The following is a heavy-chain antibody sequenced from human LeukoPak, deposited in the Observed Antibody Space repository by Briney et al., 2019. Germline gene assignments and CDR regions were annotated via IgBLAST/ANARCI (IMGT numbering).Heavy chain of an antibody. J-gene: IGHJ6*03. Sequence: GGSLRLSCAASGFTFSDYYMSWIRQAPGKGLEWVSAISGSGGSTYYADSVKGRFTISRDNSKNTLYLQMNSLRAEDTAVYYCAKDAGPHFYYYYMDVWGKGTTVTISS. CDR3: AKDAGPHFYYYYMDV. CDR1: GFTFSDYY. CDR2: ISGSGGST. V-gene: IGHV3-23*01.